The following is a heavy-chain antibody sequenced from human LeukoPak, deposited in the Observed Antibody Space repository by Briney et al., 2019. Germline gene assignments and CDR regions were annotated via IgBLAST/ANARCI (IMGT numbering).Heavy chain of an antibody. J-gene: IGHJ4*02. D-gene: IGHD2-2*01. V-gene: IGHV4-4*02. CDR1: GGSISSSNW. CDR3: ARHLRYCSSTSCYKTHFDY. Sequence: SGTLSLTCAVSGGSISSSNWWSWVRQPPGKGLEWIGEINHSGSTNYNPSLKSRVTISVDTSKNQFSLKLSSVTAADTAVYYCARHLRYCSSTSCYKTHFDYWGQGTLVTVSS. CDR2: INHSGST.